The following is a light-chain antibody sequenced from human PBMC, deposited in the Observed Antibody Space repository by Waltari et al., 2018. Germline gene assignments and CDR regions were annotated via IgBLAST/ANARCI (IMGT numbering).Light chain of an antibody. J-gene: IGKJ1*01. Sequence: EIVLTQSPGTLSLSPGERATLPCRAIQSVSSSYLAWYQQKPGQAPRLLIYGASSRATGIPDRFSGSGSGTDFTLTISRLEPEDFAVYYCQQYCSSPRTFGQGTKVEIK. CDR2: GAS. V-gene: IGKV3-20*01. CDR3: QQYCSSPRT. CDR1: QSVSSSY.